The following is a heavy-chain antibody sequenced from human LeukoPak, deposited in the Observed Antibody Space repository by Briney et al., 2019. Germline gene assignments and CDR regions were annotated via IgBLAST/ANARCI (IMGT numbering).Heavy chain of an antibody. CDR2: IYTSGST. CDR1: GGSISSGSYY. Sequence: SETLSLTCTVSGGSISSGSYYWSWIRQPAGKGLEWIGRIYTSGSTNYNPSLKSRVTISVDTSKNQFSLKLSSVTAADTAVYYCAREVGLKTFDIWAKGQWSPSLQ. J-gene: IGHJ3*02. V-gene: IGHV4-61*02. CDR3: AREVGLKTFDI.